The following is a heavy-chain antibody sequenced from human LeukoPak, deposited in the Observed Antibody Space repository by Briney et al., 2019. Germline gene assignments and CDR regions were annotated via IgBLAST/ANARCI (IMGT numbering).Heavy chain of an antibody. Sequence: GGSLRLSCAGSGFIFDDYAMHWVRQTPGKGLEWVSGINWNSGSIGYADSVKGRFTISRDNAKKSLYLHMSSLRIEDMALYYCAKGSTPSGWIFEAIDFWGQGTMVTVSS. D-gene: IGHD6-19*01. J-gene: IGHJ3*01. CDR3: AKGSTPSGWIFEAIDF. CDR1: GFIFDDYA. CDR2: INWNSGSI. V-gene: IGHV3-9*03.